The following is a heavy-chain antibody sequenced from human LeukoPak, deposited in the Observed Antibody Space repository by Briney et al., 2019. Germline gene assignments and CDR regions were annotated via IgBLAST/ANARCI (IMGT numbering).Heavy chain of an antibody. V-gene: IGHV3-23*01. J-gene: IGHJ5*02. CDR2: ISGSGGST. Sequence: GGSLRLSCAASGFTFSSYAMSWLRQAPGKGLEWVSAISGSGGSTYYADSVKGRFTISRDNSKNTPYLQMNSLGAEDTAVYYCAKSDMYSSSWYGSNWFDPWGQGTLVTVSS. D-gene: IGHD6-13*01. CDR3: AKSDMYSSSWYGSNWFDP. CDR1: GFTFSSYA.